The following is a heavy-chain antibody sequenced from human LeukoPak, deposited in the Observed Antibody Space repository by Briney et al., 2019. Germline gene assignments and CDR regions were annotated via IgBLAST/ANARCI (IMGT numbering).Heavy chain of an antibody. V-gene: IGHV3-48*02. CDR1: RFDFSTYD. Sequence: GGSLRLSCAASRFDFSTYDMNWVRQAPGKGLEWVSYISSSSSTRYYTESVKGRFTISRDNAKNSLYLQMNSLRDEDTAVYFCAREGSGWDAFDNWGQGTMVTVSS. J-gene: IGHJ3*02. CDR2: ISSSSSTR. CDR3: AREGSGWDAFDN. D-gene: IGHD6-19*01.